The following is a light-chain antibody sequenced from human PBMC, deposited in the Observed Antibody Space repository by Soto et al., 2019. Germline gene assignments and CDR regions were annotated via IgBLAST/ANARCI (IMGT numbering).Light chain of an antibody. V-gene: IGLV2-11*01. J-gene: IGLJ1*01. Sequence: QSALTQPRSVSGSPGRSVTISCTGTSSDVGGYNYVSWYQQHPGKAPKIMIYDVSERPSGVPDRFSGSKSGNTAFLTISGLQAEDEADYYCCSYAGSYTYVFGTGTKVTVL. CDR3: CSYAGSYTYV. CDR1: SSDVGGYNY. CDR2: DVS.